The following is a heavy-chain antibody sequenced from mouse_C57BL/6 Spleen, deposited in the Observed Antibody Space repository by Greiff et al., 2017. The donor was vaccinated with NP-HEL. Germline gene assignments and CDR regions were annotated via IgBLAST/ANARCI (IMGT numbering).Heavy chain of an antibody. Sequence: EVQRVESGAELVRPGASVKLSCTASGFNIKDDYMHWVKQRPEQGLEWIGWIDPENGDTEYASKFQGKATITADTSSNTAYLQLSSLTSEDTAVYYCTTGGITTVVATDYWGQGTTLTVSS. J-gene: IGHJ2*01. CDR3: TTGGITTVVATDY. V-gene: IGHV14-4*01. D-gene: IGHD1-1*01. CDR2: IDPENGDT. CDR1: GFNIKDDY.